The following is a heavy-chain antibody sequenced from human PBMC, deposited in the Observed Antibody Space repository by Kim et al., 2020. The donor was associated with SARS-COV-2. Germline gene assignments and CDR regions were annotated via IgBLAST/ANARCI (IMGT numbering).Heavy chain of an antibody. Sequence: GGSLRLSCAASGFTFSSYAMSWVRQAPGKGLELVSAISGSGGSTYYADSVKGRFTISRDNSKNTLYLQMNSLRAEDTAVYYCAKMVGYGGNSGSLDYWGQGTLVTVSS. CDR3: AKMVGYGGNSGSLDY. D-gene: IGHD2-21*02. CDR1: GFTFSSYA. CDR2: ISGSGGST. J-gene: IGHJ4*02. V-gene: IGHV3-23*01.